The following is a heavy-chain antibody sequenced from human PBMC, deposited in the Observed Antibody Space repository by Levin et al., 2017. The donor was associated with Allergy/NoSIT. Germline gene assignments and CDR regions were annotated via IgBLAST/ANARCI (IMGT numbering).Heavy chain of an antibody. Sequence: GGSLRLSCAVSGLTFSTYSMNWVRQAPGKGLEWLSYISSSSNTIYYADSVKGRFTISRDNAKNSLYLQMNSLRAEDTAIYYCAPVQCTKTSCYHYFDYWGQGTLVTVSS. J-gene: IGHJ4*02. CDR3: APVQCTKTSCYHYFDY. D-gene: IGHD2-2*01. CDR2: ISSSSNTI. CDR1: GLTFSTYS. V-gene: IGHV3-48*01.